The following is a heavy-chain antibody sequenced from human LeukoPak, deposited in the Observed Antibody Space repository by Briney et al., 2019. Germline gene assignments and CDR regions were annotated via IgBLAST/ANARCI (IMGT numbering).Heavy chain of an antibody. Sequence: GGSLRLSCAASAFPFSNYAMRWVRQTPGKGLEWVSVISGSGESTYYADSVKGRFTISRDNSKNTLYLQMNSLRAEDTAVYYCATFSQTIAEAGKLGAIAVSGTDYWGQGTLVTVSS. CDR3: ATFSQTIAEAGKLGAIAVSGTDY. V-gene: IGHV3-23*01. J-gene: IGHJ4*02. D-gene: IGHD6-13*01. CDR2: ISGSGEST. CDR1: AFPFSNYA.